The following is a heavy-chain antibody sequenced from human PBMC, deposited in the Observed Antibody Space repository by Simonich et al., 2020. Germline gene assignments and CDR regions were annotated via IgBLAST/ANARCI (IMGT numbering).Heavy chain of an antibody. J-gene: IGHJ6*03. CDR3: ARGGLADRRIVYYYYMDV. Sequence: QVQLVQSGAEVKKPGSSVKVSCKASGGTFSSYAISWVRQAPGQGLEWMVRTIPSLAIANTEQKFQGRVTITADKSTSTAYMELSSRRSEDTAVYYCARGGLADRRIVYYYYMDVWGKGTTVTVSS. D-gene: IGHD2-15*01. CDR2: TIPSLAIA. CDR1: GGTFSSYA. V-gene: IGHV1-69*09.